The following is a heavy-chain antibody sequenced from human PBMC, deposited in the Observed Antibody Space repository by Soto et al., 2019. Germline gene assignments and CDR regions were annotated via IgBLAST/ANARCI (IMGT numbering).Heavy chain of an antibody. CDR2: VVGSGRSA. CDR1: GLSFSSYA. D-gene: IGHD3-22*01. J-gene: IGHJ4*02. CDR3: AKGAVIVVIRGNFDF. V-gene: IGHV3-23*01. Sequence: GGSLRLSCAASGLSFSSYAMNWVRQAPGKGLEWVSGVVGSGRSAYYADSVKGRFTVPRDNVKNMMYLQMDSLRAEDTAVYYCAKGAVIVVIRGNFDFWGQGTLVTVSS.